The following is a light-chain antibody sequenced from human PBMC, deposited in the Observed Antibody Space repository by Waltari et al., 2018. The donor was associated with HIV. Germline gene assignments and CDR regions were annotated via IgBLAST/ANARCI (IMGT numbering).Light chain of an antibody. CDR2: WAS. CDR3: QQYYSTPFT. J-gene: IGKJ3*01. Sequence: DIVMTQYPVSLGMGLGERVHIRSRHSQSVLYTSNNKNYLAWYQQKPGQPPKVIIYWASTRKSGVPDRFSGSGSGTNFTLTINSLQADDVADYFCQQYYSTPFTFGPGTKVDI. CDR1: QSVLYTSNNKNY. V-gene: IGKV4-1*01.